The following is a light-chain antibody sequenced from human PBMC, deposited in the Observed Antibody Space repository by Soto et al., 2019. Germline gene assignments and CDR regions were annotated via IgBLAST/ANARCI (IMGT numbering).Light chain of an antibody. Sequence: QSVLTQPPSASGSPGQSVIISCTGTSSDVGGYNYVSWYQQHPGKAPKVMIYEVSKRPSGVPDRFSGSKSGNTASLTVSGLQAEDEADYYCSSYTGSNNLVIFGGGTKLTVL. CDR1: SSDVGGYNY. CDR3: SSYTGSNNLVI. V-gene: IGLV2-8*01. J-gene: IGLJ2*01. CDR2: EVS.